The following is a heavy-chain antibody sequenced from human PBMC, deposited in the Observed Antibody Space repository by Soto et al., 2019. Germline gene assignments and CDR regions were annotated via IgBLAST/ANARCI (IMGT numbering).Heavy chain of an antibody. CDR1: GGTFSSYA. CDR3: AREAPWDYDSSGYYYPG. V-gene: IGHV1-69*05. Sequence: SVKVSCKASGGTFSSYAISWVRQAPGQRLEWMGGIIPIFGTANYAQKFQGRVTITRDTSASTAYMELSSLRSEDTAVYYCAREAPWDYDSSGYYYPGWGQGTLVTVSS. D-gene: IGHD3-22*01. J-gene: IGHJ4*02. CDR2: IIPIFGTA.